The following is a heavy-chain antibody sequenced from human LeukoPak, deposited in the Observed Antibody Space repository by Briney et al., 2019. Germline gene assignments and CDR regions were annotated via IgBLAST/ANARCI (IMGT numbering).Heavy chain of an antibody. D-gene: IGHD3-10*01. Sequence: PGGSLRLXCAASGFTFSSYWMSWVRQAPGMGLEWVANIKQDGSEKYYVDSVKGRFTISRDNAKNSLYPQMNSLRAEDTAVYYCARDLIPGRAFDIWGQGTMVTVSS. V-gene: IGHV3-7*01. CDR1: GFTFSSYW. J-gene: IGHJ3*02. CDR2: IKQDGSEK. CDR3: ARDLIPGRAFDI.